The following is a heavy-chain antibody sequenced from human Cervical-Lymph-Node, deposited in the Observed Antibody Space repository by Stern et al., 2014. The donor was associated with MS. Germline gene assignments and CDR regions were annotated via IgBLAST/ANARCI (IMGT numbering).Heavy chain of an antibody. Sequence: QVQLVQSGAEVKKPGASVKVSCKASGYSFSSYGVSWVRQAPGQGLEWMGWVSTDNGYTKYAQKVQGRVTMTTDTSTTTAYMELRSLRSDDTAIYYCARGISSSWFDYWGQGTLVTVSS. CDR3: ARGISSSWFDY. CDR1: GYSFSSYG. CDR2: VSTDNGYT. D-gene: IGHD3-3*02. V-gene: IGHV1-18*01. J-gene: IGHJ4*02.